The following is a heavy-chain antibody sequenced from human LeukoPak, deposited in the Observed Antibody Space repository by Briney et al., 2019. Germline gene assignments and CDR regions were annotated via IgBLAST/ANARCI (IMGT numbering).Heavy chain of an antibody. CDR3: AREIKGNTMVRGAVYGMDV. Sequence: SQTLSLTCTVSGGSISSGGYYWSWIRQHPGKGLEWIGYIYYSGSTYYNPSLKSRVTISVDTSKNQFSLKLSSVTAADTAVYYCAREIKGNTMVRGAVYGMDVWGKGITVTVSS. J-gene: IGHJ6*04. CDR1: GGSISSGGYY. CDR2: IYYSGST. V-gene: IGHV4-31*03. D-gene: IGHD3-10*01.